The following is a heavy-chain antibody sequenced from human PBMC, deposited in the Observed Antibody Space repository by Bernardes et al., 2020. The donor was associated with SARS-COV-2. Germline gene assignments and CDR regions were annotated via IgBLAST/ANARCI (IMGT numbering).Heavy chain of an antibody. CDR1: GFTFTNYW. CDR2: INSDGRNT. CDR3: ARRVSEACYYYFDY. V-gene: IGHV3-74*01. Sequence: GGSLRLSCAASGFTFTNYWMHWVRQAPGKGLEWVSRINSDGRNTSYADSVKGRFTISRDNAKNTLYLQMNSLRAEDTAVYSCARRVSEACYYYFDYWGQGTLVTVSS. D-gene: IGHD2-15*01. J-gene: IGHJ4*02.